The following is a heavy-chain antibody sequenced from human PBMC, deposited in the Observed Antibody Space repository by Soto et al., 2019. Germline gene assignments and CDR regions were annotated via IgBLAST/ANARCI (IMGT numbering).Heavy chain of an antibody. V-gene: IGHV1-69*02. CDR3: ARMGGGDCYSCDY. Sequence: QVQLVQSGAEVKKPGSSVKVSCKASGGTFSSYTISWVRQAPGQGLEWMGRIIPILGIANYAQKFQGRVTITADKSTSTADMELSSLRSEDTAVYYCARMGGGDCYSCDYWGQGTLVTVSS. CDR2: IIPILGIA. D-gene: IGHD2-21*02. CDR1: GGTFSSYT. J-gene: IGHJ4*02.